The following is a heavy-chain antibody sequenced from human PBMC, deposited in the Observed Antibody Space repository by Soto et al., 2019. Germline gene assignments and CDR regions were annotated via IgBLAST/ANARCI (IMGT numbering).Heavy chain of an antibody. CDR3: ARGRRYYYDSSGYYPFDY. V-gene: IGHV4-34*01. CDR2: INHSGST. D-gene: IGHD3-22*01. Sequence: SETLSLTCAVYGGSFSGYYWSWIRQPPGKGLEWIGEINHSGSTNYNPSLKSRVTISVDTSKNQFSLKLSSVTAADTAVYYCARGRRYYYDSSGYYPFDYWGQGTLVTVSS. CDR1: GGSFSGYY. J-gene: IGHJ4*02.